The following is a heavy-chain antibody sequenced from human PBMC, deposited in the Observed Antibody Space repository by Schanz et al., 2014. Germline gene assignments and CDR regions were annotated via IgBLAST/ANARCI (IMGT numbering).Heavy chain of an antibody. CDR2: ISGSSRTI. CDR1: GFTLSNYA. D-gene: IGHD3-10*01. J-gene: IGHJ4*02. CDR3: ARIGGSVFDY. Sequence: EMQLLESGGGLAQPGGSLRLSCAASGFTLSNYAMSWVRQAPGKGLEWVSYISGSSRTIYYADSVKGRFTISRDNSKNSLYLQMNSLRAEDTAVYYCARIGGSVFDYWAQGTLVTVSS. V-gene: IGHV3-48*04.